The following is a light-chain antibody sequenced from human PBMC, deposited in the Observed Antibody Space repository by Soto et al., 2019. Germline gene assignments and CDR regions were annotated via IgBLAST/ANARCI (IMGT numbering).Light chain of an antibody. CDR1: SSDIGGYNY. J-gene: IGLJ1*01. CDR2: DVS. Sequence: QSALTQPRSVSGSPGQSVTISCTGTSSDIGGYNYVSWYQQYPGKAPKLIIYDVSKRPSGVPDRFSGSKSGNTASLTISGLQAAGDADYYCCSYAGRYTFYVFGTGTKVTVL. CDR3: CSYAGRYTFYV. V-gene: IGLV2-11*01.